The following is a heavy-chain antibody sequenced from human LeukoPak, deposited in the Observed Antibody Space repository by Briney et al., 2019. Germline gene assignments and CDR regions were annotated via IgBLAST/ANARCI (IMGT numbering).Heavy chain of an antibody. CDR2: IYHSGST. D-gene: IGHD6-13*01. Sequence: SQTLSLTCAVSGGSISSGGYSWSWIRQPPGKGLEWIGYIYHSGSTYYNPSLKSRVTISVDTSKNQFSLKLSSVTAADTAVYYCARGPRGIAAAGLGYWGQGTLVTVSS. CDR3: ARGPRGIAAAGLGY. V-gene: IGHV4-30-2*01. CDR1: GGSISSGGYS. J-gene: IGHJ4*02.